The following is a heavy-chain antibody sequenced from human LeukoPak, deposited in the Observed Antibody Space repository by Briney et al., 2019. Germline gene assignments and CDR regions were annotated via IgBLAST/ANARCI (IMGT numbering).Heavy chain of an antibody. Sequence: GGSLRLSCAAPGFTFSSYGMHWVRQAPGKGLEWVAFIRYDGSNKYYADSVKGRFTISRDNSKNSLYLQMNSLRADDTAVYYCARDRSGTWSLDYWGQGTLVTVSS. CDR1: GFTFSSYG. D-gene: IGHD6-13*01. CDR3: ARDRSGTWSLDY. CDR2: IRYDGSNK. J-gene: IGHJ4*02. V-gene: IGHV3-30*02.